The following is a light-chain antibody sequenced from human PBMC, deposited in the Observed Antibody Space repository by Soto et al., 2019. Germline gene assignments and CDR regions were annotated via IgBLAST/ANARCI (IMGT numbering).Light chain of an antibody. J-gene: IGLJ1*01. Sequence: QSALTQPASVSGSPGQSITISCTGTSSDVGGYNYVSWYQQHPGIAPKLLIYGVTNRPSGVSTRFSGSKSGNTASLTISGLQAEDEADYHCSSYTSASTLHYLFGTGTKVTVL. V-gene: IGLV2-14*01. CDR3: SSYTSASTLHYL. CDR1: SSDVGGYNY. CDR2: GVT.